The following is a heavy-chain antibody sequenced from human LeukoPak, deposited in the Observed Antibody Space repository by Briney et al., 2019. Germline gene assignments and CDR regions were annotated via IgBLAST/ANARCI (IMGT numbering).Heavy chain of an antibody. Sequence: GGSLRLSCAASGFTFSSYEMNWVRQAPGKGLEWVSYISNSGSIIYYADSVKGRFTISRDNAKDSLYLQMNSLRAEDTAIYHCARDQRSSGAFHIWGQGTMVTVSS. J-gene: IGHJ3*02. V-gene: IGHV3-48*03. CDR2: ISNSGSII. CDR3: ARDQRSSGAFHI. D-gene: IGHD2-2*01. CDR1: GFTFSSYE.